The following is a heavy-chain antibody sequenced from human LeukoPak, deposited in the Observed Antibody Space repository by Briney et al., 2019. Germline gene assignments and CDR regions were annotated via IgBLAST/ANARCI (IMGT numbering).Heavy chain of an antibody. V-gene: IGHV7-4-1*02. D-gene: IGHD3-16*02. CDR1: GYTFTNYA. Sequence: ASVKVSCKASGYTFTNYAMNWVRQATGQGLEWMGWIHPSTGNPTYAQGFTGRFVFSLDTSVSTTYLQISSLKAEDTAVYYCARAYQRLGYLSLPDYWGQGTLVTVSS. CDR3: ARAYQRLGYLSLPDY. J-gene: IGHJ4*02. CDR2: IHPSTGNP.